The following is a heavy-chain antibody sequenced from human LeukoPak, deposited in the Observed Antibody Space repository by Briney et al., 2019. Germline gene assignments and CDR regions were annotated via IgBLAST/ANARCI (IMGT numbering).Heavy chain of an antibody. CDR2: ISSSSSSI. D-gene: IGHD4-11*01. CDR3: ARLADYGNYGPREYLDF. V-gene: IGHV3-21*01. J-gene: IGHJ4*02. Sequence: EGSLRLSCAASGFTFSNYGMNWVRQAPGKGLEWVSSISSSSSSIYYADSLKGRFTISRDNAKTSLYLQMNSLRAEDTAVYYCARLADYGNYGPREYLDFWGQGTLVTVSS. CDR1: GFTFSNYG.